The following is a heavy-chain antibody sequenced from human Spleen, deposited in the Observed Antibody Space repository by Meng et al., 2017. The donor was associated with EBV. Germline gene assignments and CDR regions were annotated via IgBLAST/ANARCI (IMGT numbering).Heavy chain of an antibody. CDR3: TGLEVRRGAIDS. V-gene: IGHV1-8*01. CDR1: GYSFISYG. CDR2: MHTNSGSK. Sequence: QVHLVQVGAEGKQPVASVNISCKASGYSFISYGINWVRQATGQGLEWMGRMHTNSGSKDYAQKCQGRVTMTRATSTNTAYMELGSLGSEATALYYCTGLEVRRGAIDSWGQGTLVTVSS. J-gene: IGHJ4*02.